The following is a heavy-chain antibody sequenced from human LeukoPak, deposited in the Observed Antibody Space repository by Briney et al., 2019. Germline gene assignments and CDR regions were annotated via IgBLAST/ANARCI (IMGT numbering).Heavy chain of an antibody. CDR3: ARHADSSGYYYYFDY. J-gene: IGHJ4*02. CDR2: IYYSGST. V-gene: IGHV4-61*08. Sequence: SETLSLTCTVSGGSVISGGYYWSWIWQPPGKGLEWIGYIYYSGSTNYNPSLKSRVTISVDTSKNQFSLKLSSVTAADTAVYYCARHADSSGYYYYFDYWGQGTLVTVSP. CDR1: GGSVISGGYY. D-gene: IGHD3-22*01.